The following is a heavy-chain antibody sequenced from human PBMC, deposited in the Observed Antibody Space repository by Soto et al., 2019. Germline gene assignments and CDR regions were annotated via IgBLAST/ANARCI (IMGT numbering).Heavy chain of an antibody. CDR1: GFSFSSYW. D-gene: IGHD2-8*01. V-gene: IGHV3-7*03. CDR3: SRDKHDYAM. Sequence: GSLRLSCAASGFSFSSYWMSWVRQAPGKGLEWVAGIKQDGIEKYYLASVKGRFTISRDNARNTLYLQLSSLRAADTAVYYCSRDKHDYAMWGQGTRVTVS. CDR2: IKQDGIEK. J-gene: IGHJ1*01.